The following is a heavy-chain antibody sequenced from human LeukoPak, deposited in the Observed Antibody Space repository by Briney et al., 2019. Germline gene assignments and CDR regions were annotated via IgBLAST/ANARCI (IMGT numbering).Heavy chain of an antibody. CDR3: ARGLLTEPVPPAINGMDV. CDR2: INHSGST. CDR1: GGSFSGYY. D-gene: IGHD2-2*02. V-gene: IGHV4-34*01. J-gene: IGHJ6*02. Sequence: SETLSLTCAVYGGSFSGYYWSWIRQPPGKGLEWIGEINHSGSTNYNPSLKSRVTISVDTSKNQFSLKLSSVTAADTAVYYCARGLLTEPVPPAINGMDVWGQGTAVTVSS.